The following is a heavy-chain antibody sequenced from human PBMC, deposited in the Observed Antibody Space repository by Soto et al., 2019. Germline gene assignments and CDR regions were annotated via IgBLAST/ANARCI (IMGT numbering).Heavy chain of an antibody. Sequence: QVQLVQSAAEVKKPGSSVKVSCKASGGTLSNYAFNWVRQAPGQGLEWMGGIIPIFNTANYAQKFQGRVTITADEATSTAYMEVNSLRSEDTAVYYCARVRPTDYVGNYNNGMDVWGQGTTVTVSS. CDR3: ARVRPTDYVGNYNNGMDV. V-gene: IGHV1-69*01. J-gene: IGHJ6*02. CDR1: GGTLSNYA. D-gene: IGHD4-17*01. CDR2: IIPIFNTA.